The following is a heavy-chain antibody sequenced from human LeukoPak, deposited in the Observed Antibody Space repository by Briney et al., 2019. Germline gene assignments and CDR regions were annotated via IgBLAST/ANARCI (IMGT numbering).Heavy chain of an antibody. CDR3: ASAREDGGFDP. J-gene: IGHJ5*02. CDR1: GGTFSSYA. V-gene: IGHV1-69*13. Sequence: SVKVSCKASGGTFSSYAISWVRQAPGQGLEWMGGIIPIFGTANYAQKFQRRVTITADESTSTAYMERSSLRSEDTAVYYCASAREDGGFDPWGQGTLVTVSS. CDR2: IIPIFGTA. D-gene: IGHD4-17*01.